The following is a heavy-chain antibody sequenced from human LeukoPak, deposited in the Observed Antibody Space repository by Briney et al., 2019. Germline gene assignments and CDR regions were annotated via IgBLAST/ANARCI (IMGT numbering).Heavy chain of an antibody. D-gene: IGHD3-10*01. CDR2: INHSGST. CDR1: GGSFSGYY. V-gene: IGHV4-34*01. Sequence: SETLSLTCAVYGGSFSGYYWSWIRQPPGKGLEWIGEINHSGSTNYNPSLKSRVTISVDTSKNQFSLKLSSVTAADTAVYYCTRRFYYGPGSFDYWGQGTLVTVSS. J-gene: IGHJ4*02. CDR3: TRRFYYGPGSFDY.